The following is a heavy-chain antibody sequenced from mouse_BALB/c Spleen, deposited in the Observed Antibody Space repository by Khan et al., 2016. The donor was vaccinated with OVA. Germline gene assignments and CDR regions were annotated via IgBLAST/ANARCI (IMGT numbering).Heavy chain of an antibody. J-gene: IGHJ3*01. Sequence: EVELVESGGGLVQPGESLKLSCESNEYEFPSHDMSWVRKTPEKRLELVAAINSDGGITYYPDTLERRFIISRDNTKKTLYLQMSSLRSEDTAFDYCARHYEYDGAYWGQGTLVTVSA. CDR3: ARHYEYDGAY. CDR1: EYEFPSHD. D-gene: IGHD2-4*01. CDR2: INSDGGIT. V-gene: IGHV5-2*01.